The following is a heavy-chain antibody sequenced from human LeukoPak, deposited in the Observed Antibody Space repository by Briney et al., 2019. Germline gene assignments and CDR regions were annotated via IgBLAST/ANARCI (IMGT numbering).Heavy chain of an antibody. CDR2: INHSGST. CDR1: GGSFSGYY. J-gene: IGHJ4*02. V-gene: IGHV4-34*01. Sequence: SETLSLTCAVYGGSFSGYYWSWIRQPPGKGLERIGEINHSGSTNYNPSLKSRVTISVDTSKNQFSLKLSSVTAADTAVYYCARGALGGYCSSTSCPAFGYWGQGTLVTVSS. D-gene: IGHD2-2*01. CDR3: ARGALGGYCSSTSCPAFGY.